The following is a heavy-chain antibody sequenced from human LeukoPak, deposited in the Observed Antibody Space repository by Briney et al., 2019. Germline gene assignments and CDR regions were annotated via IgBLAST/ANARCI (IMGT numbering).Heavy chain of an antibody. D-gene: IGHD6-13*01. V-gene: IGHV4-4*02. CDR1: GGSISSSNW. Sequence: PSGTLSLTCAVSGGSISSSNWWSWVRQPPGKGLEWIGEINHSGSTNYNPSLKSRVTISVDTSKNQFSLQLNSVTPEDTAVYYCARVSSWTEEPDTGLDYWGQGTLVTVSS. J-gene: IGHJ4*02. CDR3: ARVSSWTEEPDTGLDY. CDR2: INHSGST.